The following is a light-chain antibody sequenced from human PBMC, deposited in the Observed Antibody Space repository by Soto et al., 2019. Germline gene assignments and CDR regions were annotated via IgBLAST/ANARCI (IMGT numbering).Light chain of an antibody. CDR2: GAS. CDR3: QQYNNWPAT. V-gene: IGKV3-15*01. Sequence: EIVMTQSPATLSVSPGERATLSCRASQSVSSNLARYQQKPGQAPRLLIYGASTRATGIPARFSGSGFGTEFTLTITSLQSEDFAVYYCQQYNNWPATFGGGTKVEIK. J-gene: IGKJ4*01. CDR1: QSVSSN.